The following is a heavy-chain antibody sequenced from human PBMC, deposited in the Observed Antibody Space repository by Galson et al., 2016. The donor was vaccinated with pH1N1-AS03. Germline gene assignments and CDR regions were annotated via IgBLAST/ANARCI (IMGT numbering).Heavy chain of an antibody. CDR1: GFRFDDYA. V-gene: IGHV3-9*01. CDR2: ISWNSNKI. Sequence: SLRLSCAVSGFRFDDYAMHWVRQAPGKGLEWVSRISWNSNKIDYADSVKGRVTISRDSSKNSLNLQMNSLRAEDTALYYCIKGGAASADFFDIWGQGTMVTVSS. J-gene: IGHJ3*02. CDR3: IKGGAASADFFDI. D-gene: IGHD3/OR15-3a*01.